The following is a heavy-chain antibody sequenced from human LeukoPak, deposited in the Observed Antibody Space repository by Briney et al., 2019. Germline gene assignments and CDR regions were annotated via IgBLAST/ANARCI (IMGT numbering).Heavy chain of an antibody. Sequence: PSETLSLTCTVSGFSITTGYYWAWIRQPPGKGLEWIGTIFRIGSTYYNPSLKSRVTISVDTSKNQFSLKLSSVTAADSAVYYCARGQWLPVFDFWGQGILVTVSS. J-gene: IGHJ4*02. V-gene: IGHV4-38-2*02. CDR1: GFSITTGYY. CDR3: ARGQWLPVFDF. D-gene: IGHD3-22*01. CDR2: IFRIGST.